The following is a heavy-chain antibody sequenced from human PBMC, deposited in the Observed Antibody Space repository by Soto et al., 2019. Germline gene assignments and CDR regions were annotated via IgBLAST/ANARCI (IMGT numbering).Heavy chain of an antibody. J-gene: IGHJ6*02. CDR1: GYSFTRYG. V-gene: IGHV1-18*01. CDR3: AMVDVYVTPSPQDV. Sequence: ASVKFSCKASGYSFTRYGIGWARQAPGQGLEWMGWINAYNGNTNYAQNLQGRLTLTTDTSTTTAYMELRSLRSNDTAIYYCAMVDVYVTPSPQDVWGQGTTVTV. D-gene: IGHD3-16*01. CDR2: INAYNGNT.